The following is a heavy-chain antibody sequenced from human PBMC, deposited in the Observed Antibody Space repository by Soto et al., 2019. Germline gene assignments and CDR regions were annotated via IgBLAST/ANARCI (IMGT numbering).Heavy chain of an antibody. J-gene: IGHJ6*02. V-gene: IGHV4-34*01. D-gene: IGHD3-22*01. Sequence: PXXTLSLTCAVYGGSFSGYYWRWIRQPPGKGLEWIGEINHSGSTNYNPSLKSRVTISVDTSKNQFSLKLSSVTAADTAVYYCARGTSSSYYGYYGMGVWGQGTTVTVSS. CDR2: INHSGST. CDR1: GGSFSGYY. CDR3: ARGTSSSYYGYYGMGV.